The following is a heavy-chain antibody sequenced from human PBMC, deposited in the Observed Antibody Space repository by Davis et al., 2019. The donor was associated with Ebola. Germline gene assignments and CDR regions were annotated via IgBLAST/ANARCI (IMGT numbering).Heavy chain of an antibody. Sequence: ESLKTLCAAPGITFSGSAMHWGRQASGKGQEWVRRIRSKANRYATAYAASVKGRFTISRDDSKNTAYLQMNSLKTEDTAVYYCTLGYCSSTSCPYYYYYGMDVWGQGTTVTVSS. V-gene: IGHV3-73*01. J-gene: IGHJ6*02. CDR2: IRSKANRYAT. CDR3: TLGYCSSTSCPYYYYYGMDV. D-gene: IGHD2-2*01. CDR1: GITFSGSA.